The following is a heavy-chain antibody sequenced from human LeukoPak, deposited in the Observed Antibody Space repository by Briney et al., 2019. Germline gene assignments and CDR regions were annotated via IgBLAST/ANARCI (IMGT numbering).Heavy chain of an antibody. Sequence: PSETLSLTCAVSGGSISSCGYSWSWIRQPPGKGLEWIGYIYHSGSTYYNPSLKSRVTISVDRSKNQFSLKLSSVTAADTAVYYCARARYYYDSSGYYYPEYFQHWGQGTLVTVSS. V-gene: IGHV4-30-2*01. CDR1: GGSISSCGYS. J-gene: IGHJ1*01. D-gene: IGHD3-22*01. CDR3: ARARYYYDSSGYYYPEYFQH. CDR2: IYHSGST.